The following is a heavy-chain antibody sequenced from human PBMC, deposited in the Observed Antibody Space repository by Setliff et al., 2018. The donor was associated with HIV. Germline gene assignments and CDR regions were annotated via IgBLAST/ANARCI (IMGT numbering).Heavy chain of an antibody. CDR3: ARDGYYDSSGYSAFDI. J-gene: IGHJ3*02. Sequence: PGESLKISCKGSGYSFTSYWIGWVRQMPGKGLEWVGIIYPGDSDTRYSPSFQGQVTISVDKSINTAYLQWNSLKASDTAVYYCARDGYYDSSGYSAFDIWGQGTMVTVSS. V-gene: IGHV5-51*01. D-gene: IGHD3-22*01. CDR2: IYPGDSDT. CDR1: GYSFTSYW.